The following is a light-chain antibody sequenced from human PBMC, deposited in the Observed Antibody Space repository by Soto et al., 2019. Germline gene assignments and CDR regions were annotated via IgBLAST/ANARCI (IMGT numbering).Light chain of an antibody. CDR2: AAS. CDR3: QQSYSPTRA. V-gene: IGKV1-39*01. J-gene: IGKJ2*01. CDR1: QSVRTH. Sequence: DIQMTQSPSSLSASIGDRVTITCRASQSVRTHLNWYHQKPGKAPELLIYAASILQAGLPSRFSGSGSGTDFTLTISSLHPEDFGDYYCQQSYSPTRAFGQGTNREIK.